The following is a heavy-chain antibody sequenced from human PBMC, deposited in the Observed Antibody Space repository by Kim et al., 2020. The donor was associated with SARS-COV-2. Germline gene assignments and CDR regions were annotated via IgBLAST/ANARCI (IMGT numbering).Heavy chain of an antibody. D-gene: IGHD2-2*01. J-gene: IGHJ6*02. CDR3: ARLAAAMFRRGYYGMDV. V-gene: IGHV4-4*02. CDR2: IYHSGST. Sequence: SETLSLTCAVSGGSISSSNWWSWVRQPPGKGLEWIGEIYHSGSTNYNPSLKSRVTISVDKSKNQFSLKLSSVTAADTTVYYCARLAAAMFRRGYYGMDVWGQGTTVTVSS. CDR1: GGSISSSNW.